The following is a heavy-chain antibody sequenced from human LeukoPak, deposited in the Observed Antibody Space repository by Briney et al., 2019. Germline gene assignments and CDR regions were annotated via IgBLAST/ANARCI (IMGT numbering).Heavy chain of an antibody. CDR3: ARGRYYDSSGYYRFLYYYYMDV. CDR1: GFTFSSNY. V-gene: IGHV3-21*01. CDR2: ISSSSSYI. J-gene: IGHJ6*03. D-gene: IGHD3-22*01. Sequence: PGGSLRLSCAASGFTFSSNYMSWVRQAPGKGLEWVSSISSSSSYIYYADSVKGRFTISRDNAKNSLYLQMNSLRAEDTAVYYCARGRYYDSSGYYRFLYYYYMDVWGKGTTVTVSS.